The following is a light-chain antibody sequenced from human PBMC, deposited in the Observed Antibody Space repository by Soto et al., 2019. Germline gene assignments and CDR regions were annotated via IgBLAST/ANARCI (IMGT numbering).Light chain of an antibody. CDR2: GAS. CDR3: QQYGGSPRT. V-gene: IGKV3-20*01. J-gene: IGKJ1*01. Sequence: EIVLTQSPGTLSLSPGERATLSCRASQSISSSYWTWYQQKPGQAPRLLMYGASSRATGIPDRFSGSGSGTDFTLTISRLEPEDFAVYYCQQYGGSPRTFGQGTKVESK. CDR1: QSISSSY.